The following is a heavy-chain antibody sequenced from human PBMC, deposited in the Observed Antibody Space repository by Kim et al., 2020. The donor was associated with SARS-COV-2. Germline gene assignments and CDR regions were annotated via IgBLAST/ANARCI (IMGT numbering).Heavy chain of an antibody. V-gene: IGHV4-34*01. Sequence: SETLSLTCAVYGGSFSGYYWSWIRQPPGKGLEWIGEINHSGSTNYNPSLKSRVTISVDTSKNQFSLKLSSVTAADTAVYYCARGSSYSSGGRGYWGQGTL. CDR3: ARGSSYSSGGRGY. CDR1: GGSFSGYY. CDR2: INHSGST. D-gene: IGHD6-19*01. J-gene: IGHJ4*02.